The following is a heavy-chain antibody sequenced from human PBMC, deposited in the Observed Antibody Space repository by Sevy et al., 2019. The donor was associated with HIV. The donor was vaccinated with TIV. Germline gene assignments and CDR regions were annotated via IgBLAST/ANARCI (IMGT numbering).Heavy chain of an antibody. J-gene: IGHJ4*02. V-gene: IGHV4-34*01. D-gene: IGHD3-3*01. Sequence: SETLSLTCTVYSGSFSDFYWNWIRQSPGKGLEWMGEINHREVTNYNPSLKSRVTISADASNRKFSLKLTSVTAADTAVYYCVRFDTKIKIFGVPRGAYWGPGTLVTVSS. CDR3: VRFDTKIKIFGVPRGAY. CDR1: SGSFSDFY. CDR2: INHREVT.